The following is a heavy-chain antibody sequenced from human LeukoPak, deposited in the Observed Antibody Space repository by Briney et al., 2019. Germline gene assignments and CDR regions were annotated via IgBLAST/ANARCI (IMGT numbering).Heavy chain of an antibody. V-gene: IGHV4-4*07. CDR3: ARTRMAGTGGWFDP. CDR2: IYTSGST. Sequence: SETLSLTCTVSGGSISSYYWSWIRQPAGKGLEWIGRIYTSGSTNYNPSLKSRVTMSVDTSKNQFSLKLSPVTAADTAVYYCARTRMAGTGGWFDPWGQGTLVTVSS. D-gene: IGHD6-19*01. CDR1: GGSISSYY. J-gene: IGHJ5*02.